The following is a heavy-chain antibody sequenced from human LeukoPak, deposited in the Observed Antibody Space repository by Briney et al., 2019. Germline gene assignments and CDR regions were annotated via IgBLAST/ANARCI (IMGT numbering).Heavy chain of an antibody. CDR3: ARLKSTAMWRDWFDP. D-gene: IGHD2-21*02. CDR1: GGTFSSYA. V-gene: IGHV1-69*06. Sequence: ASVTVSCKASGGTFSSYAISWVRQAPGQGLEWMGGIIPIFGTANYAQKFQGRVTITADKSTSTAYMELSSLRSEDTAVYYCARLKSTAMWRDWFDPWGQGTLVTVSS. J-gene: IGHJ5*02. CDR2: IIPIFGTA.